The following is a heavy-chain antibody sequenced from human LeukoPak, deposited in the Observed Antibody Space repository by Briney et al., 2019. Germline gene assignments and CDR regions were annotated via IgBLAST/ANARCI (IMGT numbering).Heavy chain of an antibody. CDR2: ISGSGGTT. CDR1: GFTFSSYA. D-gene: IGHD2-15*01. Sequence: LTGGSLRLSCAASGFTFSSYAMSWVRQAPGKGLEWVSAISGSGGTTYYADSVKGRFTISRDNSKNTLYLQMNSLRAEDAAVYYCAKAPVTTCSGAYCYPFDYWGQGTLVTVSS. V-gene: IGHV3-23*01. J-gene: IGHJ4*02. CDR3: AKAPVTTCSGAYCYPFDY.